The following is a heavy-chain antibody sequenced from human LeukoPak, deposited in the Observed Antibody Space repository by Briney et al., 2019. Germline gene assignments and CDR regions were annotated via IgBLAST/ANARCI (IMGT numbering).Heavy chain of an antibody. CDR3: TRDAGSSWYHYYYYGMDV. J-gene: IGHJ6*02. D-gene: IGHD6-13*01. V-gene: IGHV3-7*01. CDR2: IKQDGSEK. CDR1: GFTFSSYW. Sequence: GGSLRLSCAAFGFTFSSYWMSWVRQAPGKGLEWVANIKQDGSEKYYVDSVKGRFTISRDNAKTSLYLQMNSLRAEDTAVYYCTRDAGSSWYHYYYYGMDVWGQGTTVTVSS.